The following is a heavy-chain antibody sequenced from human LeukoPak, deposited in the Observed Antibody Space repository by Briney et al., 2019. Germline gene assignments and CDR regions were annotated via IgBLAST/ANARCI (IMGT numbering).Heavy chain of an antibody. J-gene: IGHJ4*02. D-gene: IGHD3-22*01. CDR2: IKQDGSEK. V-gene: IGHV3-7*01. CDR3: AIGFGYYDSSGYYNY. Sequence: PGGSLRLSCAASGFTFSSYWMSWVRQAPGKGLEWVANIKQDGSEKYYVDSVKGRFTISRDNAKNSPYLQMNSLRAEDTAVYYCAIGFGYYDSSGYYNYWGQGTLVTVSS. CDR1: GFTFSSYW.